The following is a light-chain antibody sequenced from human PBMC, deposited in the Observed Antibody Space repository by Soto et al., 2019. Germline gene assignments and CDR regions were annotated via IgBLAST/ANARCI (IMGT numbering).Light chain of an antibody. CDR3: QQRSNWPRWT. Sequence: EIVLTQSPATLSWSPGERATLSCRASQSVSSYLAWYQQKPGQAPRLLIYDASNRATGIPARFSGSGSGTDFTLTISSLEPEDFAVYYCQQRSNWPRWTFGQGTKVDIK. CDR1: QSVSSY. V-gene: IGKV3-11*01. CDR2: DAS. J-gene: IGKJ1*01.